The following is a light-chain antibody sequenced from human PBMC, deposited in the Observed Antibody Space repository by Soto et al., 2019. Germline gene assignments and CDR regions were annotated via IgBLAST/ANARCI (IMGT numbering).Light chain of an antibody. CDR2: DAS. CDR1: HSVSRW. Sequence: DIQMTQSPSTLSASVGDRVTITCRASHSVSRWLAWYQRKPCQAPNLLIYDASSLQRGVPSRFSGSGFGTEFTLTISGLQPDDFATYYCLQTNAYPWTFGQGTKVDIK. J-gene: IGKJ1*01. V-gene: IGKV1-5*01. CDR3: LQTNAYPWT.